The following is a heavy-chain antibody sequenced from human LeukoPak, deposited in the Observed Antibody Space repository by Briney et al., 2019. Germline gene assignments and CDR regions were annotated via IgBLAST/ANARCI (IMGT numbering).Heavy chain of an antibody. CDR2: SNPNSGDT. V-gene: IGHV1-2*02. Sequence: ASVKVSCKTSGYTFTGHFIHWVRQAPGQGLEWMGWSNPNSGDTNYAQKFQGRVTMTRDTSISTAYMELSRVTSDNTAVYYCAREYSRYSGTYYDYWGQGTLVTVSS. CDR1: GYTFTGHF. CDR3: AREYSRYSGTYYDY. D-gene: IGHD5-12*01. J-gene: IGHJ4*02.